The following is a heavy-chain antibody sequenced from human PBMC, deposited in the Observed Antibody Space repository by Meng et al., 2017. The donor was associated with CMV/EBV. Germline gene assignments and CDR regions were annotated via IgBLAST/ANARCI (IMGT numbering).Heavy chain of an antibody. CDR2: ISGSGGST. J-gene: IGHJ3*02. Sequence: GGSLRLSCAASGFTFSSYAMSWVRQAPGKGLEWVSAISGSGGSTYYADSVKGRFTISRDNSKNTLYLQMNSLRAEDTAVYYCAREIVRSYYDFWSGYYSVPTGAFDIWGQGTMVTVSS. CDR1: GFTFSSYA. V-gene: IGHV3-23*01. D-gene: IGHD3-3*01. CDR3: AREIVRSYYDFWSGYYSVPTGAFDI.